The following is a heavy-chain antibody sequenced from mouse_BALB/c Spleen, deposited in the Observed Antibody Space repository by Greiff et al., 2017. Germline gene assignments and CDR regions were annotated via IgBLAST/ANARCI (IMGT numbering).Heavy chain of an antibody. Sequence: DVMLVESGGGLVKPGGSLKLSCAASGFPFSDYYMYWVRQTPEKRLEWVATISDGGSYTYYPDSVKGRFTISRDNAKNNLYLQMSSLKSEDTAMYYCARDSSMITTGFAYWGQGTLVTVSA. CDR1: GFPFSDYY. D-gene: IGHD2-4*01. J-gene: IGHJ3*01. V-gene: IGHV5-4*02. CDR2: ISDGGSYT. CDR3: ARDSSMITTGFAY.